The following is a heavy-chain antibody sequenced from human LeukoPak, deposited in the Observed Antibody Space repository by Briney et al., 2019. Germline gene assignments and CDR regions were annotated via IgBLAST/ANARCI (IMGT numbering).Heavy chain of an antibody. CDR3: VKDLPAGTRKVY. D-gene: IGHD2-2*01. CDR2: ISSNGGST. Sequence: PLGSLRLSCSASGFTFSSYAMHWVRQAPGKGLEYASAISSNGGSTYYADSVKGRFTISRDNSKNTLYLQMSSLRAEDTAVYYCVKDLPAGTRKVYWGQGTLVTVSS. J-gene: IGHJ4*02. V-gene: IGHV3-64D*09. CDR1: GFTFSSYA.